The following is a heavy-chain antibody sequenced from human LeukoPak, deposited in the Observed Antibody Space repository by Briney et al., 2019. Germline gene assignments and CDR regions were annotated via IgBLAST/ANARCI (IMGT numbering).Heavy chain of an antibody. Sequence: PGGSLRLSCEASGFTFSSYAMSWVRQAPGKGLEWVSAISGSGGSTDYADSVKGRFTISRDNSKNTLYVQMNSLRVEDTAVYYCAKDGSGNYYDHFDYWGQGTLVTVSS. V-gene: IGHV3-23*01. D-gene: IGHD1-26*01. CDR2: ISGSGGST. CDR3: AKDGSGNYYDHFDY. CDR1: GFTFSSYA. J-gene: IGHJ4*02.